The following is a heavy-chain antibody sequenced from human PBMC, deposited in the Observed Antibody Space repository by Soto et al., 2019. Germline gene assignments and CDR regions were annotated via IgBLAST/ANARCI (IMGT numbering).Heavy chain of an antibody. CDR2: ISSSSSYI. CDR1: RFTFSSYN. CDR3: ARDWASGEQLVLPLGY. J-gene: IGHJ4*02. D-gene: IGHD6-6*01. Sequence: AGGSLRLSCAASRFTFSSYNMNWVRQAPGKGLEWVSSISSSSSYIYYADSVKGRFTISRDNAKNSLYLQMNSLRAEDTAVYYCARDWASGEQLVLPLGYWGQGTLVTVSS. V-gene: IGHV3-21*01.